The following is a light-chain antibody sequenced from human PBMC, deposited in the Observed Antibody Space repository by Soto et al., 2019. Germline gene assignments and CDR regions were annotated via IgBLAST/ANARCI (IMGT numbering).Light chain of an antibody. Sequence: EIVMTQSPATLSVSPGERATLSCRASQSVSSNLAWYQQKPGQPPRLLIYGASTRATGIPARFSGSGSETEFTLTISSMQSEDFAVYFCQQYGGSPAITFGQGTRLEI. CDR3: QQYGGSPAIT. CDR2: GAS. CDR1: QSVSSN. J-gene: IGKJ5*01. V-gene: IGKV3-15*01.